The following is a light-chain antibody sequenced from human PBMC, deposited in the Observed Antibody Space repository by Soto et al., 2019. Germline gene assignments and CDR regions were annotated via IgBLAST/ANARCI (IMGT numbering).Light chain of an antibody. Sequence: QSVLTQPASVSGSPGQSITISCTGTSSDVGGYNYVSWYQQHPGKAPKLMIYDVSNRPSGVSNRFSGSKSGNTASLTISGLQAEDEADYYCSSCTSSSTVFGGGTKVTVL. CDR1: SSDVGGYNY. J-gene: IGLJ2*01. CDR3: SSCTSSSTV. V-gene: IGLV2-14*01. CDR2: DVS.